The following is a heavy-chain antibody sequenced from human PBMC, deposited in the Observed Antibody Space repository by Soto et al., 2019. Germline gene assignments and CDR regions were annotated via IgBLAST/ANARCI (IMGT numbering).Heavy chain of an antibody. CDR2: INHSGST. J-gene: IGHJ5*02. D-gene: IGHD5-18*01. Sequence: SETLSLTCAVYGGSFSGYYWSWIRPPPGKGLEWIGEINHSGSTNYNPSLKSRVTISVDTSKNQFSLKLRSVTAADTAVYYCARRIAAAQPTRYSYGTAVYNWFAPWGQGTLVPVS. V-gene: IGHV4-34*01. CDR3: ARRIAAAQPTRYSYGTAVYNWFAP. CDR1: GGSFSGYY.